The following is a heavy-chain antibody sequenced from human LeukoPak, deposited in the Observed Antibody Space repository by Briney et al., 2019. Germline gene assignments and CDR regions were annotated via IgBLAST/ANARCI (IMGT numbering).Heavy chain of an antibody. D-gene: IGHD6-13*01. Sequence: SETLSLTCAVSGDSISSNKWWSWVRQPPGKGLEWIGEIYHSGSTYYNPSLKSRVTISVDRSKNQFSLKLSSVTAADTAVYYCARSASYSSSSFGYYYMDVWGKGTTVTVSS. V-gene: IGHV4-4*02. CDR1: GDSISSNKW. CDR3: ARSASYSSSSFGYYYMDV. J-gene: IGHJ6*03. CDR2: IYHSGST.